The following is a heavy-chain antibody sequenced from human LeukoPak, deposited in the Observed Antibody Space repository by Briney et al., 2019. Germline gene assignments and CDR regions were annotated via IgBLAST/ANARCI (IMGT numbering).Heavy chain of an antibody. CDR2: INHSGST. J-gene: IGHJ4*02. CDR3: ARGGRAYGSMITFGGVIAV. D-gene: IGHD3-16*02. Sequence: PSETLSLTCAVYGGSCSGYYWSWIRQPPGKGLDWIWEINHSGSTNYNPSLKSRVTISVDTSKNQFSLKLSSVTAADTAVYYCARGGRAYGSMITFGGVIAVWGQGTLVTVSS. CDR1: GGSCSGYY. V-gene: IGHV4-34*01.